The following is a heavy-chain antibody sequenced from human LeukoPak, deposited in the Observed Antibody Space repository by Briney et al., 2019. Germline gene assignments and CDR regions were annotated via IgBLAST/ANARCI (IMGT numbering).Heavy chain of an antibody. CDR1: GGSFSGYY. CDR2: IYYSGST. J-gene: IGHJ4*02. Sequence: SETLSLTCAVYGGSFSGYYWSWIRQPPGKGLEWIGYIYYSGSTYYNPSLKSRVTISVDTSKNQFSLKLSSVTAADTAVYYCARTKPLQYYFDYWGQGTLVTVSS. D-gene: IGHD4-11*01. CDR3: ARTKPLQYYFDY. V-gene: IGHV4-30-4*08.